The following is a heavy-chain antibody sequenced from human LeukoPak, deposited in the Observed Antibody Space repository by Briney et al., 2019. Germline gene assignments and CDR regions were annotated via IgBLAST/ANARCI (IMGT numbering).Heavy chain of an antibody. CDR3: ARLTRAAFGVAIGSLDY. J-gene: IGHJ4*02. Sequence: SQTLSLTRTVSSGSTTSNNYFWGWIRQPPGKGREWIGNIFYSGTTHYNPSLKTRVTISVDTSKTHFSLKMSSVTTADTAIYYCARLTRAAFGVAIGSLDYWGQGTLVTVSS. CDR1: SGSTTSNNYF. D-gene: IGHD3-3*01. V-gene: IGHV4-39*02. CDR2: IFYSGTT.